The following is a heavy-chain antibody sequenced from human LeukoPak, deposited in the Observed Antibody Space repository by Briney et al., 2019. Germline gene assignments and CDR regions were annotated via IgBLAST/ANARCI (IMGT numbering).Heavy chain of an antibody. CDR1: GGSISSSSYY. D-gene: IGHD6-19*01. V-gene: IGHV4-39*07. CDR3: ARVLIAVADY. J-gene: IGHJ4*02. CDR2: IYYSGST. Sequence: SGTLSLTCTVSGGSISSSSYYWGWIRQPPGKGLEWIGSIYYSGSTYYNPSLKSRVTISVDTSKNQFSLKLSSVTAADTAVYYCARVLIAVADYWGQGTLVTVSS.